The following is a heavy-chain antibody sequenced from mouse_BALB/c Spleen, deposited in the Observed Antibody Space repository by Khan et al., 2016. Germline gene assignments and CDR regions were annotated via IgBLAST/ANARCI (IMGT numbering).Heavy chain of an antibody. CDR2: ISRGGSSN. CDR1: GFTFSNYG. J-gene: IGHJ1*01. D-gene: IGHD2-4*01. CDR3: TRVYYDYDGGNSDV. V-gene: IGHV5-6*01. Sequence: EVQLVESGGDLVKPGGSLKLSCAASGFTFSNYGMSWVRQTPDKRLEWLATISRGGSSNSYPDSVPGRFTISRDNATNTLNMQMSSLKSEDTAMYYCTRVYYDYDGGNSDVWGAGTTVTVSS.